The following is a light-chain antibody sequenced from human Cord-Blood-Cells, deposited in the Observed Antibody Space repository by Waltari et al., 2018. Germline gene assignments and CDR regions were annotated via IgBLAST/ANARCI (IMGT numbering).Light chain of an antibody. CDR1: QSISSY. V-gene: IGKV1-39*01. Sequence: DIPMTQSPSSLSASVGDRVTITCRASQSISSYLNWYQQKPGKAPKLLIYAASRLQSGVPSRFSGSGSGTDFTLAICSLEPEDFGTYYCQQSYSTPWTFGQGTKVEIK. CDR2: AAS. J-gene: IGKJ1*01. CDR3: QQSYSTPWT.